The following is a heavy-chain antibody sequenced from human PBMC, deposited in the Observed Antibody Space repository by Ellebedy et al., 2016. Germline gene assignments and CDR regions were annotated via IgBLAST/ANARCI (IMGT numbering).Heavy chain of an antibody. Sequence: SGPTLVKPTQTLTLTCTFSGFSLSTSGVGVGWIRQPPGKALEWLALIYWDDDKRYSPSLKSRLTITKDTSKNQVVLTMTNMDPVDTATYYCAHRGSSGSIIGRNWFDPWGQGTLVTVSS. V-gene: IGHV2-5*02. CDR3: AHRGSSGSIIGRNWFDP. D-gene: IGHD6-19*01. CDR2: IYWDDDK. CDR1: GFSLSTSGVG. J-gene: IGHJ5*02.